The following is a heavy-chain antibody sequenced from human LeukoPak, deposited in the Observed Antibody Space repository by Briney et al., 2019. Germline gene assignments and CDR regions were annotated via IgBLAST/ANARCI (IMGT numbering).Heavy chain of an antibody. J-gene: IGHJ4*02. Sequence: FENLFLTRTVSCGSLSRYYWGWVRQPPRGGLEMIGYIYYSGSTNYNPSLKSRVTISVDTSKNQFSLKLSSVTAADTAVYYCTRGVYIAAAQYGYWGQGTLVTVSS. CDR1: CGSLSRYY. D-gene: IGHD6-13*01. CDR3: TRGVYIAAAQYGY. V-gene: IGHV4-59*01. CDR2: IYYSGST.